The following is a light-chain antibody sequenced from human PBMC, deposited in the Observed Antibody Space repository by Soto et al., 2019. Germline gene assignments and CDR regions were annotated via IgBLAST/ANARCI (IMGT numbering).Light chain of an antibody. CDR2: GAS. Sequence: EIVLTQSPGTLSLSPGERATLSCRASQSVRSSYLAWYQQKPGQAPRLLIYGASSRATGIPDRFSGTGSGTDFTLTISRLEPEDFAVYYCHQYGGSPFTFGQGTKLEIK. CDR3: HQYGGSPFT. CDR1: QSVRSSY. V-gene: IGKV3-20*01. J-gene: IGKJ2*01.